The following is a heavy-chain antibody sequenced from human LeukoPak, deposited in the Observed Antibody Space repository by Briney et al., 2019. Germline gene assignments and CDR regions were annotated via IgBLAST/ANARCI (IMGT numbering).Heavy chain of an antibody. V-gene: IGHV3-48*01. CDR3: ARSSDSSSLQYFQH. J-gene: IGHJ1*01. D-gene: IGHD6-6*01. CDR2: IRGRSDTT. CDR1: GFTFTMFS. Sequence: PGGSLRLSCAASGFTFTMFSMNWLRQAPGKGLEWIAFIRGRSDTTYYADSVQGRFTISRDNAEDSVYLQMNSLRAEDTAVYYCARSSDSSSLQYFQHWGQGTLVTVSS.